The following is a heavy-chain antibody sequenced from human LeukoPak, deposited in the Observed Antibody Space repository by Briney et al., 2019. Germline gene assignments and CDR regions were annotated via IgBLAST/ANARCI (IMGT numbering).Heavy chain of an antibody. CDR2: ISSSGSTI. J-gene: IGHJ4*02. Sequence: AGGSLRLSCAASGFTLSSYSMNWVRQAPGKGLEWVSYISSSGSTIYYADSVKGRFTISRDNAKNSLYLQMNSLRAEDTAVYFCASPGIAAAGTYDYWGQGTLVTVSS. CDR3: ASPGIAAAGTYDY. D-gene: IGHD6-13*01. CDR1: GFTLSSYS. V-gene: IGHV3-48*04.